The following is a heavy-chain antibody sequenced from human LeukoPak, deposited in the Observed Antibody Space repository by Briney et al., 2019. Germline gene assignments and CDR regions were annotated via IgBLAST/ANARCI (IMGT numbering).Heavy chain of an antibody. Sequence: SETLSLTCAVYGGSFSGYYWSWIRQPPGKGLEWIGEINQSGSTNYNPSLKSRVTISVDTSKNQFSLKLSSVTAADTAVYYCARGRGCSSTSCYVGSNWFDPWGQGTLVTVSS. V-gene: IGHV4-34*01. J-gene: IGHJ5*02. D-gene: IGHD2-2*01. CDR2: INQSGST. CDR1: GGSFSGYY. CDR3: ARGRGCSSTSCYVGSNWFDP.